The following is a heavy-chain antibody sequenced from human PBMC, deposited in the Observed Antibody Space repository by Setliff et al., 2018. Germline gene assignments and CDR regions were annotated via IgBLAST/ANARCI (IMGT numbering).Heavy chain of an antibody. Sequence: GSVKVSCKASGHTLTGYYMHWVRQAPGQGLEWMGWINPNSGDTKYAQNFQGRVTMTRDTSITTFYMELSRLKSDDSAVYYCATWLVAYFASGTFPLWGQGTRVTVSS. CDR3: ATWLVAYFASGTFPL. CDR2: INPNSGDT. J-gene: IGHJ4*02. CDR1: GHTLTGYY. D-gene: IGHD3-10*01. V-gene: IGHV1-2*02.